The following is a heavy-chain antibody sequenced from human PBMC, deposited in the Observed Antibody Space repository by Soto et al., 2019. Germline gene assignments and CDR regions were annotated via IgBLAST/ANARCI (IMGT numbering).Heavy chain of an antibody. D-gene: IGHD1-20*01. V-gene: IGHV3-30-3*01. CDR2: ISYDGSNK. CDR3: AREEVSARKHYGMDV. Sequence: QVQLVESGGGVVQPGRSLRLSCAASGFTFSSYAMHWVRQAPGKGLEWVAVISYDGSNKYYADSVKGRFTISRDNSKNTLYVQMNSLRAEDTAVYYCAREEVSARKHYGMDVW. CDR1: GFTFSSYA. J-gene: IGHJ6*01.